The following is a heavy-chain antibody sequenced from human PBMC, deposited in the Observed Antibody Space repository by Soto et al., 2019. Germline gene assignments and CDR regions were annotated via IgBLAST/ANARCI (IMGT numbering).Heavy chain of an antibody. J-gene: IGHJ6*02. CDR2: IWYDGSNK. CDR1: GFTFSSYG. Sequence: GGSLKLSCAASGFTFSSYGMHWVRQAPGKGLKWVAVIWYDGSNKYYADSVKGRFTISRDNSKNTLYLQMNSLRAEDTAVYYCARDRAYSGSSNYYYYGMDVWGQGTTVTVSS. CDR3: ARDRAYSGSSNYYYYGMDV. D-gene: IGHD1-26*01. V-gene: IGHV3-33*01.